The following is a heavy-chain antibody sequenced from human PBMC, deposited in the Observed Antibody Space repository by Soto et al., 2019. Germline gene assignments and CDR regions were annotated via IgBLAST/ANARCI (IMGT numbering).Heavy chain of an antibody. Sequence: GGSLRLSCAASGFTFSSYDMHWVRQATGKGLEWVSAIGTAGDTYYPGSVKGRFTISRENAKNALYLQMNSLRTDDTAFYYCVKDLPNGSVDHWGQGTLVTVSS. D-gene: IGHD2-8*01. V-gene: IGHV3-13*04. CDR2: IGTAGDT. J-gene: IGHJ4*02. CDR1: GFTFSSYD. CDR3: VKDLPNGSVDH.